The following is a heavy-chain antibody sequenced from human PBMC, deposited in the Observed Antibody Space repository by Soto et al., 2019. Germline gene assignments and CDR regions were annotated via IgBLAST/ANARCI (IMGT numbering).Heavy chain of an antibody. V-gene: IGHV4-39*01. Sequence: QLLESGPGLVKPSETLSLTCTVSGGSISSSSYYWGWIRQPPGKGLEWIGSIYYSGSTYYNPSLKSRVTISVDTSKNQFSLKLSSVTAADTAVYYCARLFTVTTQIDYWGQGTLVTVSS. CDR1: GGSISSSSYY. D-gene: IGHD4-17*01. J-gene: IGHJ4*02. CDR2: IYYSGST. CDR3: ARLFTVTTQIDY.